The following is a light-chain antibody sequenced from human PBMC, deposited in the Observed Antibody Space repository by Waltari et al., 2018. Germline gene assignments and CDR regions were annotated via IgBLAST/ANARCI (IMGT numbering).Light chain of an antibody. Sequence: DIQLTQSPSSLSASVGDRVTITCQASQDISKYLNWYQQRPGKAPKLLIYDASNLDFVVHSRVSGRGSGTHFTFTISSLQPEDIPTYYCQQHDVVPITFVQGTRLE. J-gene: IGKJ5*01. CDR2: DAS. V-gene: IGKV1-33*01. CDR3: QQHDVVPIT. CDR1: QDISKY.